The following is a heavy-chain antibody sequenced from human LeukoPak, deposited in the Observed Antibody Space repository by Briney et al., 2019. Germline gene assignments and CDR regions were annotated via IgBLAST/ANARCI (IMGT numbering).Heavy chain of an antibody. CDR3: ARTNWAYYFDY. J-gene: IGHJ4*02. V-gene: IGHV1-2*02. CDR1: GYTFTSYD. CDR2: INPNSGGT. Sequence: ASVKVSCKASGYTFTSYDINWVRQATGQGLEWMGWINPNSGGTNCAQKFQGRVTMTRDTSISTAYMELSRLRSDDTAVYYCARTNWAYYFDYWGQGTLVTVSS. D-gene: IGHD1-1*01.